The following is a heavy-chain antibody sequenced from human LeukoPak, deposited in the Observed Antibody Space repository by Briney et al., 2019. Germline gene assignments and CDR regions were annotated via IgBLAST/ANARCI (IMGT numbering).Heavy chain of an antibody. V-gene: IGHV6-1*01. CDR3: ARDAQLVPLFAH. Sequence: SQTLSLTCAISGDTISNNTAAWNWIRQSPSRGLEWLGRTYYRSKWSNDYAVSVKSRITINPDTSKNQFSLQLSSLTPEDTAVYYCARDAQLVPLFAHWGQGTPVTVSS. CDR1: GDTISNNTAA. J-gene: IGHJ4*02. CDR2: TYYRSKWSN. D-gene: IGHD1-1*01.